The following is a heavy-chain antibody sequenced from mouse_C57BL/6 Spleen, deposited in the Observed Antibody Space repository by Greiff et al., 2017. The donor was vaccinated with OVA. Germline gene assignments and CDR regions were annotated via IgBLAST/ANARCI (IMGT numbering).Heavy chain of an antibody. J-gene: IGHJ3*01. CDR3: ARSYDSSGYVWFAY. Sequence: QVQLQQPGAELVKPGASVKMSCKASGYTFTSYWITWVKQRPGQGLEWIGDIYPGSGSTNYNEKFKSKATLTVDTSSSTAYMQLSSLTSEDSAVYYCARSYDSSGYVWFAYWGQGTLVTVSA. CDR2: IYPGSGST. D-gene: IGHD3-2*02. CDR1: GYTFTSYW. V-gene: IGHV1-55*01.